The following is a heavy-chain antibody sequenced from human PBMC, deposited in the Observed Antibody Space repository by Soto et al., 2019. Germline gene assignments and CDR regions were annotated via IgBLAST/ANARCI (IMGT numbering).Heavy chain of an antibody. V-gene: IGHV3-11*05. CDR3: AANWNFGLNF. J-gene: IGHJ4*02. CDR2: ISSSLGHT. CDR1: GFDFSDFH. Sequence: QEQLVESGGGFVKPGGSLRLSCVASGFDFSDFHISWVRQAPGKGLEWISYISSSLGHTDYAESVKGRFTISRDNAKSSVFLEMSDLRRDDTAVYYCAANWNFGLNFWGQGTLVTVSS. D-gene: IGHD1-1*01.